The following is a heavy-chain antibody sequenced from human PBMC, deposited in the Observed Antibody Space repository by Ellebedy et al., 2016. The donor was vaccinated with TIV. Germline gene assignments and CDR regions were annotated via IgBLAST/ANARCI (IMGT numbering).Heavy chain of an antibody. CDR3: ARDRAGIEVAAYFDY. CDR1: GFTFSSFG. Sequence: PGGSLRLSCEASGFTFSSFGMHWVRQAPGKGLAWVAVIWYDGSTQYSADSVKGRFTISRDNSKNTLFLQMNGLRAEDTAVYYCARDRAGIEVAAYFDYWGQGTLVTVSS. D-gene: IGHD6-19*01. CDR2: IWYDGSTQ. V-gene: IGHV3-33*01. J-gene: IGHJ4*02.